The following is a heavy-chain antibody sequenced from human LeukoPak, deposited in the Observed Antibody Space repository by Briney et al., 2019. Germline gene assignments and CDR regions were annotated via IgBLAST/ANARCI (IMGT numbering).Heavy chain of an antibody. CDR3: ARELIVGAVDY. Sequence: GASMKVSCKASGGTFSSYAISWVRQAPGQGLEWMGRIIPIFGTANYAQKFQGRVTITTDESTSTAYMELSSPRSEDTAVYYCARELIVGAVDYWGQGTLVTVSS. D-gene: IGHD1-26*01. V-gene: IGHV1-69*05. CDR2: IIPIFGTA. CDR1: GGTFSSYA. J-gene: IGHJ4*02.